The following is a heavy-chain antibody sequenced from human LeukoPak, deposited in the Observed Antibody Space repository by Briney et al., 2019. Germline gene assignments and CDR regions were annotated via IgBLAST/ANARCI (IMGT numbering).Heavy chain of an antibody. V-gene: IGHV3-23*01. J-gene: IGHJ4*02. CDR3: AKSCNWNPNYFDN. CDR1: GFTFSNYA. D-gene: IGHD1-1*01. Sequence: PGGSVRLSCAASGFTFSNYAMSWVRQAPGRGLEWVSSISGSGSSIYYEDSVKGRFTISRDSSRNTLYLQMNSLGAEDTAVYYCAKSCNWNPNYFDNWGQGTLVTVSS. CDR2: ISGSGSSI.